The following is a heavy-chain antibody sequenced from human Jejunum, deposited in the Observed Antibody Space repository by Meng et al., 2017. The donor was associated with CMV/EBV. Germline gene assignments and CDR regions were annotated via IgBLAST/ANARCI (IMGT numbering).Heavy chain of an antibody. Sequence: FSGYNMNWVRQAPGKGLEWVSSISSSGTYIYYADSLKGRFTISRDNAESSLYLQMNSLRAEDTAVYYCARDSTLTYYYDSRGYSHWGQGTRVTVSS. CDR1: FSGYN. CDR3: ARDSTLTYYYDSRGYSH. J-gene: IGHJ4*02. D-gene: IGHD3-22*01. V-gene: IGHV3-21*01. CDR2: ISSSGTYI.